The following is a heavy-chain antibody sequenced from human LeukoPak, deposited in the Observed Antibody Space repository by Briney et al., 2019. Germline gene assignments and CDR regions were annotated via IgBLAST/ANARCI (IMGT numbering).Heavy chain of an antibody. D-gene: IGHD1-26*01. CDR1: GYTLTELS. CDR3: ATWRPEWELLEVLGFDY. J-gene: IGHJ4*02. V-gene: IGHV1-24*01. CDR2: FDPEDGET. Sequence: ASVKVSCKVSGYTLTELSMHWVRQAPGKGLEWMGGFDPEDGETIYAQKFQGRVTMTEDTSTDTAYMELSSLRSEDTAVYYCATWRPEWELLEVLGFDYWGQGTLVTVSS.